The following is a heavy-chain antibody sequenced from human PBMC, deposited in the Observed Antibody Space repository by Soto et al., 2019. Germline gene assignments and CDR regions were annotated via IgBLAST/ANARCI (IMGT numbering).Heavy chain of an antibody. Sequence: QVQLQESGPGLVQPSQTLSLTCSVSGASIGSVGYYWTWIRQHPGEGLEWIGYIYHSGSTYYNPSLKSRLTISVDTSENQFSLRLSSVTAADTAVYYCGSFSDRITPATIVAWGQGTLVTVSS. CDR2: IYHSGST. CDR1: GASIGSVGYY. V-gene: IGHV4-31*03. J-gene: IGHJ5*02. D-gene: IGHD2-2*02. CDR3: GSFSDRITPATIVA.